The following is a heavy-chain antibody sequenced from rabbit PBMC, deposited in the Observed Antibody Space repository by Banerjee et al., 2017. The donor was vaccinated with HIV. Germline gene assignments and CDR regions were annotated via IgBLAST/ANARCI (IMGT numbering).Heavy chain of an antibody. CDR3: ARDSGSSFSSYGMDL. J-gene: IGHJ6*01. CDR1: GVSFSSNHY. D-gene: IGHD8-1*01. CDR2: IEGGSSAFS. V-gene: IGHV1S40*01. Sequence: QSLEESGGGLVKPGASLTLTCTASGVSFSSNHYMCWVRQAPGKGLEWIACIEGGSSAFSYFASWAKGRFTISKTSSTTVTLQMTSLTAADTATYFCARDSGSSFSSYGMDLRGPGTLVTVS.